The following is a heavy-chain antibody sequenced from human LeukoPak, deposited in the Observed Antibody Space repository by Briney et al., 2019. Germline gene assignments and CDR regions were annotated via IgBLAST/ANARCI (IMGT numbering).Heavy chain of an antibody. V-gene: IGHV3-21*01. CDR2: ISSSSSYI. CDR1: GFTFSSYS. Sequence: PGGSLRLSCAASGFTFSSYSMNWVRQAPGKGLEWVSPISSSSSYIYYADSVKGRFTISRDNAKNSLYLQMNSLRAEDTAVYYCARDLAGVYYYDSNLGYWGQGTLVTVSS. J-gene: IGHJ4*02. D-gene: IGHD3-22*01. CDR3: ARDLAGVYYYDSNLGY.